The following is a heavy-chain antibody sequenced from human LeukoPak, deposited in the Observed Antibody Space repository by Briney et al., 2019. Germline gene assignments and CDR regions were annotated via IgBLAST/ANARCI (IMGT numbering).Heavy chain of an antibody. J-gene: IGHJ5*02. D-gene: IGHD2-21*01. CDR1: GYSFTSYG. Sequence: GESLKISCKGSGYSFTSYGISWVRQAPGQGLEWMGWISAYNGNTNYAQKLQGRVTMTTDTSTSTAYMELRSLRSDDTAVYYCARNVGEYCSGDCNWFDPWGQGTLVTVSS. V-gene: IGHV1-18*01. CDR2: ISAYNGNT. CDR3: ARNVGEYCSGDCNWFDP.